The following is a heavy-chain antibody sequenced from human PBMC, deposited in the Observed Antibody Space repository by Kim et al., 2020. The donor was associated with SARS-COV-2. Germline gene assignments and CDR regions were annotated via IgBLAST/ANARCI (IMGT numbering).Heavy chain of an antibody. CDR2: ISSSSSCI. CDR1: GFTFSSYS. V-gene: IGHV3-21*01. D-gene: IGHD1-1*01. CDR3: ARGVKVEIYYYYYIDV. J-gene: IGHJ6*03. Sequence: GGSLRLSCAASGFTFSSYSMNWVRQAPGKGLEWVSSISSSSSCIYYADSVKGRFTISRDNAKNSLYLQMNSLRAEDTAVYYCARGVKVEIYYYYYIDVWRRGTTVTVSS.